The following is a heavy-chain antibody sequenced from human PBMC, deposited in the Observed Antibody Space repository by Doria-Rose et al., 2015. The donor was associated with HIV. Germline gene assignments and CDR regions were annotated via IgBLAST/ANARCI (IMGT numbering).Heavy chain of an antibody. CDR2: ILCTGST. CDR3: ARVLSGTYDY. CDR1: GGSISHYY. J-gene: IGHJ4*02. V-gene: IGHV4-59*01. Sequence: QVQLQESGPGLVKPSETLSLTCSVSGGSISHYYWSWIRQPTGKGLEYIGDILCTGSTNYSLSLKSRVSISIDTSKNKFSLRLSSVTAADTAVYYCARVLSGTYDYWGQGTLVTVSS. D-gene: IGHD1-26*01.